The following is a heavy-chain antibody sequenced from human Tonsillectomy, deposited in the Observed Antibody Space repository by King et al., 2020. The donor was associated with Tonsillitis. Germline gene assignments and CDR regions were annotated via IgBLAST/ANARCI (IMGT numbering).Heavy chain of an antibody. Sequence: VQLVESGGGVVQPGTSLRLSCAASDFSFREFAMHWVRQAPGKGPEWVASVSHDQRSAYFANSVKGRFTLSRDNSKNHLYLQMHGLRPEDTAKYYCAKAIFGVISYFDNWGQGTLVTVSS. CDR3: AKAIFGVISYFDN. V-gene: IGHV3-30*18. CDR2: VSHDQRSA. D-gene: IGHD3-3*01. CDR1: DFSFREFA. J-gene: IGHJ4*02.